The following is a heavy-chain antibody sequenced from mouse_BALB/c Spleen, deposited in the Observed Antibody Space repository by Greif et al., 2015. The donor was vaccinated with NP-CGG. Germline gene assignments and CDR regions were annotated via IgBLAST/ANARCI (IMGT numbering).Heavy chain of an antibody. D-gene: IGHD2-4*01. J-gene: IGHJ4*01. Sequence: EVKLMESGGGLVQPGGSMKLSCVASGFTFSNYWMNWVRQSPEKGLEWVAEIRLKSNNYATHYAESVKGRFTISRDDSKSSVYLQMNNLRAEDTGIYYCTRDDYDGAMDYWGQGTSVTVSS. CDR3: TRDDYDGAMDY. CDR2: IRLKSNNYAT. CDR1: GFTFSNYW. V-gene: IGHV6-6*02.